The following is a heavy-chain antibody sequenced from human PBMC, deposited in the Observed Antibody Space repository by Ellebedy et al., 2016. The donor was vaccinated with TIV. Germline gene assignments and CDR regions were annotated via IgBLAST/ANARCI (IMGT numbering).Heavy chain of an antibody. CDR1: GFIFSSNS. D-gene: IGHD4/OR15-4a*01. Sequence: GESLKISCVGSGFIFSSNSMNWVRQAPGKGLEWVSSISGSRRHIYYADSVKGRFTISTDNANNSLYLQMSGRRADDTAVYYCARGGAGLTAEKFYSDSWGQGTLVTVSS. CDR3: ARGGAGLTAEKFYSDS. J-gene: IGHJ4*02. V-gene: IGHV3-21*03. CDR2: ISGSRRHI.